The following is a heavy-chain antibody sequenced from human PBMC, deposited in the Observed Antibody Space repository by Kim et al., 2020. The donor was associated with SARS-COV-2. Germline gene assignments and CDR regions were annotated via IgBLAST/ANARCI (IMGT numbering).Heavy chain of an antibody. V-gene: IGHV3-23*01. D-gene: IGHD2-21*01. J-gene: IGHJ4*02. CDR3: AKYLLSVVVVNY. CDR1: GFTFSSYA. Sequence: GGSLRLSCAASGFTFSSYAMSWVRQAPGKGLEWVSAISGSGGSTYYADSVKGRFTISRDNSKNTLYLRMNSLRAGDTAVYYCAKYLLSVVVVNYWGQGTLVTVSS. CDR2: ISGSGGST.